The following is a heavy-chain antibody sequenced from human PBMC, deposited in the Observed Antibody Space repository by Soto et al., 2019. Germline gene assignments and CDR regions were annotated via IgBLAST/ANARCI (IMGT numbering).Heavy chain of an antibody. CDR1: GYTFTGYY. V-gene: IGHV1-18*04. CDR2: ISAYNGNT. J-gene: IGHJ5*02. CDR3: ARYLSSSWPRDP. Sequence: ASVKVSCKASGYTFTGYYMHWVRQAPGQGLEWMGWISAYNGNTNYAQKLQGRVTMTTDTSTSTAYMELRSLRSDDTAVYYCARYLSSSWPRDPWGQGTLVTVSS. D-gene: IGHD6-13*01.